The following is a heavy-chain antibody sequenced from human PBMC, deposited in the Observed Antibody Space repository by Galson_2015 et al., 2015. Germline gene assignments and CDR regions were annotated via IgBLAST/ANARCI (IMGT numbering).Heavy chain of an antibody. CDR2: ISYDGSNK. D-gene: IGHD3-9*01. V-gene: IGHV3-30*03. Sequence: SLRLSCAASGFTFSSYGMHWVRQAPGKGLEWVAVISYDGSNKYYADSVKGRFTISRDNSKNTLYLQMNSLRAEDTAVYYCARGTELRYFDWLLTPNPFDYWGQGILVTVSS. CDR3: ARGTELRYFDWLLTPNPFDY. CDR1: GFTFSSYG. J-gene: IGHJ4*02.